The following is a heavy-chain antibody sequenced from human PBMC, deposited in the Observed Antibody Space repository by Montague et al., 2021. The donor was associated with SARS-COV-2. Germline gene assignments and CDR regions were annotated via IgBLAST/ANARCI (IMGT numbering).Heavy chain of an antibody. CDR1: GFIFSSYE. V-gene: IGHV3-48*03. CDR3: ARDRDWDDWCGMDV. D-gene: IGHD2-21*01. Sequence: SLRLSCAASGFIFSSYEMNWVRQAPGKGLGWISYISGSGGGSTKHYTDSVKGRFTISRDNAKNSLYLQMNSLRVEDTAIYYCARDRDWDDWCGMDVWGQGTTVTVSS. CDR2: ISGSGGGSTK. J-gene: IGHJ6*02.